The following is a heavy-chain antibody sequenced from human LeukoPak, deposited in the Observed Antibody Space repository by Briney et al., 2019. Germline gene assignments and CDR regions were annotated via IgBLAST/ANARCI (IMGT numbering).Heavy chain of an antibody. CDR3: ARTLGCSSTSWYTGYYYYGMDV. CDR2: IRSSTYI. Sequence: GGSLRLSCAASGFTFSSYNMNWVRQAPGKGLEWVSSIRSSTYIYYAQSVKGRFTISRDNAKNSLYLQMNSLRAEDTAVYYCARTLGCSSTSWYTGYYYYGMDVWGQGTTVTVSS. D-gene: IGHD2-2*02. CDR1: GFTFSSYN. J-gene: IGHJ6*02. V-gene: IGHV3-21*01.